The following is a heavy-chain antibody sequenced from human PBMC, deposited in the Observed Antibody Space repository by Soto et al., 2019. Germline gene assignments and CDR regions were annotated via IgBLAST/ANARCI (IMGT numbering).Heavy chain of an antibody. CDR1: GFTFNNYW. D-gene: IGHD3-10*01. Sequence: VQLVESGGALVQPGGSLRLSCAVSGFTFNNYWLSWVRQAPGTGLEWVANIKQDGNEKYYVDSVKCRFTISRDNAKNSLYLQMNSLRAEDTAVYYCTRITSLAGVYWGQGTLVTVSS. CDR2: IKQDGNEK. CDR3: TRITSLAGVY. J-gene: IGHJ4*02. V-gene: IGHV3-7*05.